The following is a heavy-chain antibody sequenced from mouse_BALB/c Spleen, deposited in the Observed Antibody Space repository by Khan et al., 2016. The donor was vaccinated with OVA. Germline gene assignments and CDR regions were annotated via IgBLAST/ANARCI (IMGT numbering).Heavy chain of an antibody. V-gene: IGHV5-6-4*01. CDR1: GFSFSSYS. D-gene: IGHD1-1*01. CDR2: ISTGGSYT. CDR3: TRYRGYYGSNPYFDY. J-gene: IGHJ2*01. Sequence: EVMLVESGGGLVRPGGSLKLSCAASGFSFSSYSMSWVRQTPEKRLEWVATISTGGSYTYYPDSVKGRFTISRDNAKNTLYLQMSSLKTEDTAMYYCTRYRGYYGSNPYFDYWGQGTTLTVSS.